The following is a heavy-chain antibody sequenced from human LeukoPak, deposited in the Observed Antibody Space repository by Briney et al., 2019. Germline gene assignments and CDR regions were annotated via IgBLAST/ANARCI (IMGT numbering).Heavy chain of an antibody. CDR2: ISWNSGSI. V-gene: IGHV3-9*01. D-gene: IGHD5-12*01. Sequence: GGSLRLSCAASGFTFDDYAMHWVRQAPGKGLEWVSGISWNSGSIGYADSVKGRFTISRDNAKNSLYLQMNSLRAEDTALYYCAKDIGYDPTLFDYWGQGTLVTVSS. J-gene: IGHJ4*02. CDR3: AKDIGYDPTLFDY. CDR1: GFTFDDYA.